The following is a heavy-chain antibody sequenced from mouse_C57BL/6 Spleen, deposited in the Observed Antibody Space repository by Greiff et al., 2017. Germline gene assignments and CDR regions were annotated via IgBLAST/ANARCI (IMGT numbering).Heavy chain of an antibody. CDR2: ISDGGSYT. CDR3: ARKDYDYDEGFFDY. J-gene: IGHJ2*01. Sequence: EVKLQESGGGLVKPGGSLKLSCAASGFTFSSYAMSWVRQTPEKRLEWVATISDGGSYTYYPDNVKGRFTISRDNAKNNLYLQMSHLKSEDTAMYYCARKDYDYDEGFFDYWGQGTTLTVSS. CDR1: GFTFSSYA. D-gene: IGHD2-4*01. V-gene: IGHV5-4*03.